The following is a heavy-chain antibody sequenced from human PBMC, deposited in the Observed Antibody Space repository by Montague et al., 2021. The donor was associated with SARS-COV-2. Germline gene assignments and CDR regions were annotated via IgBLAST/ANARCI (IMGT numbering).Heavy chain of an antibody. CDR2: IYSSGVT. CDR3: ARDPRVANYFDY. D-gene: IGHD3-10*01. J-gene: IGHJ4*02. CDR1: GVSANSGTNY. V-gene: IGHV4-31*03. Sequence: TLSLTCSVSGVSANSGTNYWTWIRQQPGKGLEWIGYIYSSGVTYYNPSLRSRVTISLDTSQNQFSLNLSSVTGADTARYYCARDPRVANYFDYWGQGTPVTVSS.